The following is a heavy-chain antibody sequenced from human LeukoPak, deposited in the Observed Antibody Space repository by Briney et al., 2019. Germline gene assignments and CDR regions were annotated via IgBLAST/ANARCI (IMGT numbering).Heavy chain of an antibody. D-gene: IGHD3-16*01. CDR1: GGSISSSSYY. CDR3: ARGAGGSWTSAYYFDY. V-gene: IGHV4-39*01. CDR2: FYYSGST. J-gene: IGHJ4*02. Sequence: TSETLSLTCTVSGGSISSSSYYWGWIRQPPGKGLEWIGTFYYSGSTSYNPSLKSRVTISVDTSKNQFSLKLSFVTAADTAVYFCARGAGGSWTSAYYFDYWGQGTLVTVYS.